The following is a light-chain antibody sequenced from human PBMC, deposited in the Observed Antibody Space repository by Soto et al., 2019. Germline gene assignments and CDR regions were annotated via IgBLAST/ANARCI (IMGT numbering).Light chain of an antibody. CDR1: QSVSST. V-gene: IGKV3-15*01. CDR2: GAS. J-gene: IGKJ4*01. Sequence: EIVMTQSPATLSVSPGERATLSCRASQSVSSTLAWYQHKPGQAPRLLISGASTRATGIPARFSGSGSGTDFTLTISSLQSEDFAVYYCQQYNSWPLTFGGATKVDIK. CDR3: QQYNSWPLT.